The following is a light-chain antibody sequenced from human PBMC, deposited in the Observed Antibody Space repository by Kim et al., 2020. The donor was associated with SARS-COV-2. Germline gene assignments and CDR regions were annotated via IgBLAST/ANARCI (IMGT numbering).Light chain of an antibody. J-gene: IGKJ1*01. CDR3: QQRSNWPGT. V-gene: IGKV3-11*01. CDR2: DAS. CDR1: QSVSSY. Sequence: LSPGERATLSCRASQSVSSYLAWYQQKPGQAPRLLIYDASNRATGIPARFSGSGSGTDFTLTISSLEPGDFAVYYCQQRSNWPGTFGQGTKVDIK.